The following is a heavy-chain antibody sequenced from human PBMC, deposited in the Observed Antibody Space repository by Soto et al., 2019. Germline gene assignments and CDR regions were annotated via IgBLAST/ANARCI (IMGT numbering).Heavy chain of an antibody. CDR2: FYWNDDK. CDR3: AHRPTSTDDFYFDY. D-gene: IGHD2-21*02. J-gene: IGHJ4*02. CDR1: GFSLTTSGVA. V-gene: IGHV2-5*01. Sequence: QITLTESGPTLVTPTQTLTLTCSFSGFSLTTSGVAVGWFRQSPGKAPEWLALFYWNDDKRYSPSLRSRLTVTGDSSKNQVVLTLANVDPVDSGTYYCAHRPTSTDDFYFDYWGQGTLVTVSS.